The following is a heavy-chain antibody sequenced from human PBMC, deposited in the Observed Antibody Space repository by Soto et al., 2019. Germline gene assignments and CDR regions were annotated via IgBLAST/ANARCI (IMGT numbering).Heavy chain of an antibody. D-gene: IGHD2-2*01. CDR3: ARAYSGQLPRRADYYYAMDV. CDR2: ISHDGSNA. V-gene: IGHV3-30*14. J-gene: IGHJ6*02. Sequence: QEQLVESGGGVVQPGGSLRLSCSASGFTFNNYALHWVRQAPGKGLEWVAVISHDGSNAYYADSVKGRFTISRDNSKSSLSLQMNSLRVGDTAVYYCARAYSGQLPRRADYYYAMDVWGPGTTVTVSS. CDR1: GFTFNNYA.